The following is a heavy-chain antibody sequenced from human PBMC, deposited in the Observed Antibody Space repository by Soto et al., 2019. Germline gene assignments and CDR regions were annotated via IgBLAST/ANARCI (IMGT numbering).Heavy chain of an antibody. J-gene: IGHJ6*02. CDR2: ISGGGGST. CDR3: AKDRPLAQRSGMDA. D-gene: IGHD6-25*01. CDR1: GFTFSSFA. V-gene: IGHV3-23*01. Sequence: DVQLLESGGGLVQPGGSRRLSCAASGFTFSSFAMTWVRQSPGKGLEWVSAISGGGGSTYYADSVKGRFTISRDNSKRTVFLQMNSLRADDTAVYYCAKDRPLAQRSGMDAWGQGTTVTVSS.